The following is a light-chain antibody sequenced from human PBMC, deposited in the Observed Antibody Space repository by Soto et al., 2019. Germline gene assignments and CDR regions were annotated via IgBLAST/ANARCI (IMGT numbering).Light chain of an antibody. V-gene: IGKV1-39*01. CDR1: QSISGY. J-gene: IGKJ1*01. Sequence: DILMTQSPSSLSASVGDRVTITCRASQSISGYLNWYQKKSGQAPRLLMYAASSLQSGVPSRFSGSGSGTDFTLTISSLQPEDSATYYCQQSDSMPWTFGQGTKVEIK. CDR3: QQSDSMPWT. CDR2: AAS.